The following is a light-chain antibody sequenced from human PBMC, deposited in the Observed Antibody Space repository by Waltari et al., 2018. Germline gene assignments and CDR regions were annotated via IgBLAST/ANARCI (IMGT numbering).Light chain of an antibody. CDR3: SSDAGSNTMI. V-gene: IGLV2-8*01. Sequence: QSALTQPPSASGSPGQSVTIPCTGTSSDVGFYDHVSWFQQHPARATRLLIYEVTKRPSGVPHRFSGSKSGNTASLTVSGLQDEDEAAYYCSSDAGSNTMIFGGGTKVTVL. CDR2: EVT. CDR1: SSDVGFYDH. J-gene: IGLJ2*01.